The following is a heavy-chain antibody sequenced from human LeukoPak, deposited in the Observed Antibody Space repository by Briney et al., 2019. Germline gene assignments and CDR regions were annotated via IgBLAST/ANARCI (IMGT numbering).Heavy chain of an antibody. CDR2: IKPDGSEG. CDR1: GFXFSRHW. D-gene: IGHD2-8*01. J-gene: IGHJ4*02. CDR3: ARSTNGSYVFDY. V-gene: IGHV3-7*03. Sequence: GGSLRLSCAASGFXFSRHWMSWVRQAPGKGLKWVASIKPDGSEGYYVDSVKGRFTISRDNAKNSVYLQMNSLRAEDTAVFYCARSTNGSYVFDYWGQGTLVTVSS.